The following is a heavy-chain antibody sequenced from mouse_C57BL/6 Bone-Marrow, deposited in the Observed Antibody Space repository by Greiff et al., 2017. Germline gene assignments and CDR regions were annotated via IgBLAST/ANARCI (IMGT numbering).Heavy chain of an antibody. CDR2: IYPRSGNT. Sequence: QVQLQQSGAELARPGASVKLSCKASGYTFTSYGISWVKQRTGQGLEWIGEIYPRSGNTYYNEKFKGKATLTADKSSSTAYMELRSLTSEDSAVYFCAVLYYYGSSYKDYWGQGTTLTVSS. J-gene: IGHJ2*01. CDR1: GYTFTSYG. CDR3: AVLYYYGSSYKDY. V-gene: IGHV1-81*01. D-gene: IGHD1-1*01.